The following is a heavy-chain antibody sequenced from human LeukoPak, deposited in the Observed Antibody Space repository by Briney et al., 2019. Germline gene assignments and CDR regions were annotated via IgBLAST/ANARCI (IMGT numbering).Heavy chain of an antibody. D-gene: IGHD3-16*01. J-gene: IGHJ3*01. CDR1: GFSFSSYR. CDR2: ISSTSTT. Sequence: PGGSLRLSCAASGFSFSSYRMNWVRQAPGKGLEWVSYISSTSTTYYADSVKGRFTISRDNAKNSLYLQMNSLRDEDTALYYCARDKYGGLWGQGTMVTVSS. V-gene: IGHV3-48*02. CDR3: ARDKYGGL.